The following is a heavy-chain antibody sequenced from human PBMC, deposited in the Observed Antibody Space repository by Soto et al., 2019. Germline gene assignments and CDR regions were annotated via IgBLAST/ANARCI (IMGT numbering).Heavy chain of an antibody. CDR3: ARVPVTGYFDWRDP. V-gene: IGHV4-59*01. CDR2: LDHQGYS. J-gene: IGHJ5*02. D-gene: IGHD3-9*01. Sequence: SETLSLTCSVSGAPITSNYWTWIRQPPGKGLEWIGYLDHQGYSNYSPSLRSRVSMSIDTSKNQLSLKVHSVTAADTAVYYCARVPVTGYFDWRDPWGQGTLVTVS. CDR1: GAPITSNY.